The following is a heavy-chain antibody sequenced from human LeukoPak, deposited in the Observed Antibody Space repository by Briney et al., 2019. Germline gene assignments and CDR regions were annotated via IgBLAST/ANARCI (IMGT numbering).Heavy chain of an antibody. D-gene: IGHD6-6*01. J-gene: IGHJ5*02. CDR1: GGSISSGGYS. Sequence: PSETLSLTCAVSGGSISSGGYSWSWIRQPPGKGLEWIGYIYHSGSTYYSPSLKSRVTISVDRSKNQFSLKLSSVTAADTAVYYCARGEASSSSSWFDPWGQGTLVTVSS. V-gene: IGHV4-30-2*01. CDR2: IYHSGST. CDR3: ARGEASSSSSWFDP.